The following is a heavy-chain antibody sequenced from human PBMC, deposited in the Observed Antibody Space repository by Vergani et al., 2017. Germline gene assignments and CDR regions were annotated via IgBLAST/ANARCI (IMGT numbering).Heavy chain of an antibody. D-gene: IGHD6-19*01. CDR2: IKQDGSEK. V-gene: IGHV3-7*01. CDR1: GFTFSSYG. Sequence: VQLVESGGGVVQPGRSLRLSCAASGFTFSSYGMHWVRQAPGKGLEWVANIKQDGSEKYYVDSVKGRFTISRDNAKNSLYLQMNSLRAEDTAVYYCARRGSSGQKNSFDYWGQGTLVTVSS. CDR3: ARRGSSGQKNSFDY. J-gene: IGHJ4*02.